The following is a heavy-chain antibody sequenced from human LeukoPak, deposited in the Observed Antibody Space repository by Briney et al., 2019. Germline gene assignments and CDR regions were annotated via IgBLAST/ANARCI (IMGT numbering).Heavy chain of an antibody. V-gene: IGHV1-3*01. CDR2: INAGNGNT. Sequence: ASVKVSCKASGYDFTSYAMHWVRQAPGQRLDWMGWINAGNGNTKYSQKFQDRVTVTRDTSTSTAYMELSSLRSEDTAVYYCAKDEKGYYHDTSGYPDAFDIWGQGTMVTVSS. CDR3: AKDEKGYYHDTSGYPDAFDI. D-gene: IGHD3-22*01. J-gene: IGHJ3*02. CDR1: GYDFTSYA.